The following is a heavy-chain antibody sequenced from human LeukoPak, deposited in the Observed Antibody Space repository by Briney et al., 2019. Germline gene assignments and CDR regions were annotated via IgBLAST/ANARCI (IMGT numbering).Heavy chain of an antibody. V-gene: IGHV3-15*01. Sequence: GGSLRLSCAASGFTLTNAWMSWVRQAPGKGLEWVGRIKSKGGGGTTDYAAPVKGRFTISRDDSKNTLYLQMNSLKTADTAVYYCTTDLPTLGSGEMDYWGQGTLGTVSS. J-gene: IGHJ4*02. CDR2: IKSKGGGGTT. CDR1: GFTLTNAW. CDR3: TTDLPTLGSGEMDY. D-gene: IGHD3-10*01.